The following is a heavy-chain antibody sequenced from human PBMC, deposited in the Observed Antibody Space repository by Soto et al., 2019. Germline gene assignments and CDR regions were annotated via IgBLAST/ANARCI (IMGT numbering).Heavy chain of an antibody. CDR3: ARGNWASGWFDP. D-gene: IGHD7-27*01. J-gene: IGHJ5*02. CDR2: ISSGSSTI. V-gene: IGHV3-48*02. CDR1: GFTFSSYN. Sequence: GGSLRLSCAASGFTFSSYNMNWVRQAPGKGLEWVSYISSGSSTIYYADSVKGRFTISRDNAKNSLYLQMNSLRDEDTAVYYCARGNWASGWFDPWGQGTLVTVSS.